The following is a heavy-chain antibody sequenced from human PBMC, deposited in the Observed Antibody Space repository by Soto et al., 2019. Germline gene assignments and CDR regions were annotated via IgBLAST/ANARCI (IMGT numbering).Heavy chain of an antibody. V-gene: IGHV4-4*07. J-gene: IGHJ4*02. Sequence: SETLSLTCTVSGGSINTFYWSWVRQPAGKGLEWIGRIFSSGSTSFNPSLESRVAMSVDTSKNHFSLNLSSVTAADMAVYYCAREGSYSAYNFAHGIQLWSFDFWGQGALVTISS. D-gene: IGHD5-12*01. CDR1: GGSINTFY. CDR3: AREGSYSAYNFAHGIQLWSFDF. CDR2: IFSSGST.